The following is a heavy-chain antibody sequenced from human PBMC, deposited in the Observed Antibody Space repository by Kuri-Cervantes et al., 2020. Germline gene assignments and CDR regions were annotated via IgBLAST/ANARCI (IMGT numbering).Heavy chain of an antibody. Sequence: GGSLRLSCAASGFTFSSYAMSWVRQAPGKGLEWVSAISGSGGSTYYADSVKGRFTISRDNSKNTLYLQMNSLRAEDTAVYYCARGYGGRWYYYYGMDVWGQGTTVTVSS. CDR3: ARGYGGRWYYYYGMDV. CDR2: ISGSGGST. J-gene: IGHJ6*02. CDR1: GFTFSSYA. D-gene: IGHD4-23*01. V-gene: IGHV3-23*01.